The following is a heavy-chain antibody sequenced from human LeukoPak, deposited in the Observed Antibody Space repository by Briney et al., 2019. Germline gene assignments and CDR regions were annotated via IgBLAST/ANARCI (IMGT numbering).Heavy chain of an antibody. CDR2: IWYDGSNK. CDR3: ARALMGGITISNYYYHGMDV. V-gene: IGHV3-33*01. D-gene: IGHD3-3*01. J-gene: IGHJ6*02. CDR1: GFTFSSYG. Sequence: PGGSLRLSCAASGFTFSSYGMHWVRQAPGKGLEWVAVIWYDGSNKYYADSVKGRFTISRDNSKNTLYLQMNSLRAEDTAVYYCARALMGGITISNYYYHGMDVWGQGTTVTVSS.